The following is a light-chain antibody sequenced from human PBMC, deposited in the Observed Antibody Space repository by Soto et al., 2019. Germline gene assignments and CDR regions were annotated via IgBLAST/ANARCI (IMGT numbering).Light chain of an antibody. J-gene: IGKJ1*01. CDR2: GVS. CDR1: QSVSSN. V-gene: IGKV3-15*01. Sequence: EIVMTQSPATLSVSPGETATLSCRASQSVSSNLAWYQQKPGQAPRLLMYGVSTRATGIPARFSGSGSGTEFTLTISSLQSEDFAIYYCQQYNNWPPWTFGQGTKVEIK. CDR3: QQYNNWPPWT.